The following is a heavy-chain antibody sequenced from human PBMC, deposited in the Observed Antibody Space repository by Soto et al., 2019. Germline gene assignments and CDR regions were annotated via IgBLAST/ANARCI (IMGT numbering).Heavy chain of an antibody. CDR2: ISWNSGSI. J-gene: IGHJ6*02. CDR3: AKDSYCSSTSCYSSHLYYYYGMDV. Sequence: EVQLVESGGGLVQPGRSLRLSCAASGFTFDDYAMQWVRQAPGKGLEWVSGISWNSGSIGYADSVKGRFTISRDNAKNSLYLQMNSLRAEGTALYYCAKDSYCSSTSCYSSHLYYYYGMDVWGQGTTVTVSS. D-gene: IGHD2-2*01. V-gene: IGHV3-9*01. CDR1: GFTFDDYA.